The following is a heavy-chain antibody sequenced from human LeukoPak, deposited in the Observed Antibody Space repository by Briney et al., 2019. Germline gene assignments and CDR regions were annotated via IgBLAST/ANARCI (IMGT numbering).Heavy chain of an antibody. CDR1: GFPFSDYA. J-gene: IGHJ3*02. D-gene: IGHD3-10*01. Sequence: GGSLRLSCAASGFPFSDYAMNWVRQAPGKGLEWVSAITGSGGTTYYADSVKGRFTISRDNSKNTLYLQMNSLRAEDTAVYYCAKSLVVLLWFGERSAFDIWGQGTMVTVSS. CDR2: ITGSGGTT. CDR3: AKSLVVLLWFGERSAFDI. V-gene: IGHV3-23*01.